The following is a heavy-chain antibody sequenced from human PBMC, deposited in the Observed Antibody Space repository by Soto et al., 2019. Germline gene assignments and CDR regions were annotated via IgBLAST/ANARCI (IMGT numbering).Heavy chain of an antibody. CDR3: AGTPGGGGY. D-gene: IGHD3-10*01. V-gene: IGHV3-53*01. CDR1: GFTVSNNY. CDR2: IYSGGYT. J-gene: IGHJ4*02. Sequence: EVQLVESGGGLIQPGGSLRLSCAVSGFTVSNNYMSWVRQAPGKGLEGVSVIYSGGYTAYGDSVKGRSTISRDNSKNTLHPQINTVGPEHPVGFYCAGTPGGGGYWGQGTLVTVSS.